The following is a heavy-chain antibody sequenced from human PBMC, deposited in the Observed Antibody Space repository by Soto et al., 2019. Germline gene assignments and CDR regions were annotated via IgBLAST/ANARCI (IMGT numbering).Heavy chain of an antibody. J-gene: IGHJ4*02. V-gene: IGHV4-34*01. CDR1: GQSFSGHS. D-gene: IGHD1-1*01. CDR2: INESGST. Sequence: QVQLQQWGAGLVKPSETLSLSCAVYGQSFSGHSWAWIRQSPGKGLEWIGEINESGSTYYNPSLKSRVTISADTSKNQFSLKLSSVSAADTAVYFCARGSGIVALPGELEDVNYDYWGQGTLLNVSS. CDR3: ARGSGIVALPGELEDVNYDY.